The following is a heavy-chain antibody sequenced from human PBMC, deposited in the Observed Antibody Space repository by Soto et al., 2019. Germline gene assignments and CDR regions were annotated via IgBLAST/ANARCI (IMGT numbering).Heavy chain of an antibody. V-gene: IGHV3-9*01. CDR3: AKANGYSSG. J-gene: IGHJ4*02. CDR1: GFTFDDYA. CDR2: ISWNSGST. Sequence: ESGGGLVQPGRSLRLSCAASGFTFDDYAMHWVRQAPGKGLEWVSGISWNSGSTYYADSVKGRFTISRDNSKNTLYLQMNSLRAEDTAVYYCAKANGYSSGWGQGTLVTVSS. D-gene: IGHD6-19*01.